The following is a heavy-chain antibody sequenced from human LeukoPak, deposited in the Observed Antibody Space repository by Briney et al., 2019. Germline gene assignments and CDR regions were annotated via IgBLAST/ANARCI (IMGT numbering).Heavy chain of an antibody. J-gene: IGHJ5*02. D-gene: IGHD6-13*01. Sequence: ASETLSLTCAVYGGSFSGYYWSWIRQPAGKGLEWIGRIYTSGSTNYNPSLKSRVTMSVDTSKNRFSLKLSSVTAADTAVYYCARSSSWYGNWFDPWGQGTLVTVSS. CDR1: GGSFSGYY. CDR2: IYTSGST. CDR3: ARSSSWYGNWFDP. V-gene: IGHV4-59*10.